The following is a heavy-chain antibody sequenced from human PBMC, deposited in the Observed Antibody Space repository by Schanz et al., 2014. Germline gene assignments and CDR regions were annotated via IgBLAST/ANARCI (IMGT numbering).Heavy chain of an antibody. D-gene: IGHD3-10*01. CDR2: IKHDGSEK. CDR3: ARGHYGLDV. J-gene: IGHJ6*02. Sequence: EVLLVESGGGLVKPGGSVRVSCAASGFTFSTYSMNWVRQAPGKGLEWVAYIKHDGSEKYHVDSVKGRFTISRDNAKGSVYLQMNSLRAEDTAVYYCARGHYGLDVWGPGTSVTVSS. V-gene: IGHV3-7*01. CDR1: GFTFSTYS.